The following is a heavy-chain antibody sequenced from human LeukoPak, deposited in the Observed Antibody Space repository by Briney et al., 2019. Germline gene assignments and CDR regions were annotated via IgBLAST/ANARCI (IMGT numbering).Heavy chain of an antibody. CDR3: GRETDFGVVTN. V-gene: IGHV6-1*01. Sequence: SQTLSLTCAISGDSVSSNGAAWDWIRQSPSRGLEWLGRTYYRSQQWYSDYAPSVKGRITINADTSQNQFSLHLNSVAPEDTAVYYCGRETDFGVVTNWGQGTLVTVSS. CDR1: GDSVSSNGAA. D-gene: IGHD3-3*01. J-gene: IGHJ4*02. CDR2: TYYRSQQWYS.